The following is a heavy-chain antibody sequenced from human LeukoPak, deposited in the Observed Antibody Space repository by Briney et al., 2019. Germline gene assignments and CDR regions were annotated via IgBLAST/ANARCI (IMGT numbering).Heavy chain of an antibody. CDR3: ASSKSSSWYPFYLDY. D-gene: IGHD6-13*01. Sequence: GESLKISCKGSGYSFTSYWIGWVRQMPGKGLEWMGIIYPGDSDTRYSPSFQGQVTISADKSFSTAYLQWSSLKASDTAIYYCASSKSSSWYPFYLDYWGQGTLVTVPS. V-gene: IGHV5-51*01. CDR1: GYSFTSYW. CDR2: IYPGDSDT. J-gene: IGHJ4*02.